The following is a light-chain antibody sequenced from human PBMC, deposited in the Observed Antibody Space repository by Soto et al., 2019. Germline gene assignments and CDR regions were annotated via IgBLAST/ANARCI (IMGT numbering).Light chain of an antibody. CDR3: QHYNSYSEA. CDR1: QTITTW. CDR2: DAS. V-gene: IGKV1-5*01. J-gene: IGKJ1*01. Sequence: IQITQSPSTLAASVGDRVTITCRASQTITTWLAWYQHKPGKAPNPLIYDASTLMSGVPSRVSASGSGTEFTLTISSLQPDDFATYYCQHYNSYSEAFGQGTMV.